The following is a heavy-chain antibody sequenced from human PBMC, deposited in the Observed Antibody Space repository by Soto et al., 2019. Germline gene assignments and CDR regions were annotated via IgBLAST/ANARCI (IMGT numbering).Heavy chain of an antibody. Sequence: QVQLVESGGGVVQPGRSLRLSCAASGFTFSSYAMHWVRQAPGKGLEWVAVISYDGSNKYYADSVKGRFTISRDNSKNTLYLQMNSLRAEDTAVYYCARDFMVRGKVDYWGQGTLVTVST. V-gene: IGHV3-30-3*01. CDR3: ARDFMVRGKVDY. CDR2: ISYDGSNK. J-gene: IGHJ4*02. D-gene: IGHD3-10*01. CDR1: GFTFSSYA.